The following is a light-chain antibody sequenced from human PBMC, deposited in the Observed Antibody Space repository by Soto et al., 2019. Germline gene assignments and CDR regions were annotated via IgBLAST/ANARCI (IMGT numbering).Light chain of an antibody. CDR1: QSMSNTH. Sequence: EIELTQSPVTLSLSPGERVTLSCRASQSMSNTHLAWYQQKPGQAPRLLIYGASNRATGIPDRFSCSGSGTDFTLTISRLEPEDFAVYYCQQYGSSGTFGQVTKV. V-gene: IGKV3-20*01. CDR2: GAS. CDR3: QQYGSSGT. J-gene: IGKJ1*01.